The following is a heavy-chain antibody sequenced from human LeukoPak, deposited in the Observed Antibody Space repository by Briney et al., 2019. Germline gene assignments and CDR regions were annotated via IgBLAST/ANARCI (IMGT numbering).Heavy chain of an antibody. Sequence: SETLSLTCGVSGGSLTSTNYWTWVRQPPGKGLEWIGEVNLQGSTNYNPSLMGRVAISVDMSEIHISLQLTSVTAADTAVYYCARDREHYYGSERYSRWFDPWGQGTLVTVSS. CDR2: VNLQGST. V-gene: IGHV4-4*02. CDR3: ARDREHYYGSERYSRWFDP. D-gene: IGHD3-10*01. CDR1: GGSLTSTNY. J-gene: IGHJ5*02.